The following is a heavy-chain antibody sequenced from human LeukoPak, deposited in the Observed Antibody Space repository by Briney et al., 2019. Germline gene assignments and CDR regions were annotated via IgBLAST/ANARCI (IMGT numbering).Heavy chain of an antibody. Sequence: ASVKVSCKVSGYTLTELSMHWVRQAPGKGLEWMGGFDPEDGETIYAQKFQGRVTMTEDTSTDTAYMELSSLRSEDTAVYYCATILRFLEWSKEDDAFDIWGQGTMATVSS. V-gene: IGHV1-24*01. CDR3: ATILRFLEWSKEDDAFDI. CDR1: GYTLTELS. CDR2: FDPEDGET. D-gene: IGHD3-3*01. J-gene: IGHJ3*02.